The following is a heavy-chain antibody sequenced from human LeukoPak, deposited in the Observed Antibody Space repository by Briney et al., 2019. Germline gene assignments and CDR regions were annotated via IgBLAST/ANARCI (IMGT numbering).Heavy chain of an antibody. J-gene: IGHJ6*03. V-gene: IGHV1-69*13. CDR1: GGTFSSYA. Sequence: ASVKVSCKASGGTFSSYAISWVRQAPGQGLEWMGGIIPIFGTANYAQKFQGRVTITADESTSTAYMELSSLRSEDTAVYYCRWDDASGYYYMDVWGKGTTVTISS. D-gene: IGHD1-1*01. CDR2: IIPIFGTA. CDR3: RWDDASGYYYMDV.